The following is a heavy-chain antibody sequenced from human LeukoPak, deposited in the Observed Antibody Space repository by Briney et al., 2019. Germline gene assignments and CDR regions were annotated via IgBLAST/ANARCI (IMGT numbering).Heavy chain of an antibody. J-gene: IGHJ3*02. V-gene: IGHV4-59*01. CDR2: IYYSGST. D-gene: IGHD2-15*01. Sequence: SETLSLTCTVSGGSISSYYWSWIRQPPGKGLEWIGYIYYSGSTNYNPSLKSRVTISVDTSKNQFSLKLSSVTAADTAVYYCARDRGYCSGGSCSYAFDIWGQGTMVTVSS. CDR3: ARDRGYCSGGSCSYAFDI. CDR1: GGSISSYY.